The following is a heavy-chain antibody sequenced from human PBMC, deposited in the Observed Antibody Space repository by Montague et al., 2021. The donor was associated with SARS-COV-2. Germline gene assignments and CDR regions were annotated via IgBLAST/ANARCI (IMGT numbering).Heavy chain of an antibody. Sequence: SETLSLTCTVSGGSISTYYWNWIRQPPGKGLEWIGYIYYNGYTAYNPSLKSRVTISVDTSKNQFSLKLTSVTAADTAVYYCARDRETTTDKFYGMDVWAKGPRSPSP. CDR2: IYYNGYT. V-gene: IGHV4-59*01. CDR3: ARDRETTTDKFYGMDV. D-gene: IGHD1-1*01. CDR1: GGSISTYY. J-gene: IGHJ6*02.